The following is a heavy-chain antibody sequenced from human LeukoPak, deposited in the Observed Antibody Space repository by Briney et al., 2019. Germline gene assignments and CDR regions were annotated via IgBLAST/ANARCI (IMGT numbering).Heavy chain of an antibody. V-gene: IGHV1-18*01. CDR3: ARGQFHCTNGVCSYYFDY. J-gene: IGHJ4*02. CDR2: ISAYNGNT. Sequence: GASVKVSCKASGYTFTSYGISWVRQAPGQGLEWMGWISAYNGNTNYAQKLQGRVTMTTDTSTSTAYMELRSLRSDDTAVYYCARGQFHCTNGVCSYYFDYWGQGTLVTVSS. CDR1: GYTFTSYG. D-gene: IGHD2-8*01.